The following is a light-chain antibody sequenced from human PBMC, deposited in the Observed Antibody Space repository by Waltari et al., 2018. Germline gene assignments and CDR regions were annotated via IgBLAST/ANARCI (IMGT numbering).Light chain of an antibody. CDR3: CSYAGSYTYWV. CDR2: DAS. Sequence: QSALTQPPSVSGSPGQSVTISCTGTSTDVGGYNSVSWYLHHPGKAPKLIIYDASERPSGVPDRFSGSKSGNTASLTISGLQADDEADYFCCSYAGSYTYWVFGGGTTLTVL. CDR1: STDVGGYNS. V-gene: IGLV2-11*01. J-gene: IGLJ3*02.